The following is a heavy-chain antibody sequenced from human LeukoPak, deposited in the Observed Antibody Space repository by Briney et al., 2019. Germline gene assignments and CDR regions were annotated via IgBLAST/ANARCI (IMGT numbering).Heavy chain of an antibody. D-gene: IGHD3-3*01. V-gene: IGHV1-8*01. Sequence: ASVKVSCKASGYTFTSYDINWVRQATGQGLEWMGWMNPNSGNTGYAQKFQGRVTMTRNTSISTAYMELSSPRSEDTAVYYCARLTTIFGVVRSLSYWGQGTLVTVSS. J-gene: IGHJ4*02. CDR3: ARLTTIFGVVRSLSY. CDR1: GYTFTSYD. CDR2: MNPNSGNT.